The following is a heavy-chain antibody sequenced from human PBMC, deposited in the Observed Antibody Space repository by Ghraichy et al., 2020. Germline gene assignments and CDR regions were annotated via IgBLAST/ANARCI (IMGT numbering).Heavy chain of an antibody. CDR1: GFTFSSYS. Sequence: GGSLRLSCAASGFTFSSYSMNWVRQAPGKGLEWVSYISSSSSTIYYADSVKGRFTISRDNAKNSLYLQMNSLRDEDTAVYYCARRRDGYNLDAFDSWGQGTMVTVSS. CDR3: ARRRDGYNLDAFDS. CDR2: ISSSSSTI. V-gene: IGHV3-48*02. D-gene: IGHD5-24*01. J-gene: IGHJ3*02.